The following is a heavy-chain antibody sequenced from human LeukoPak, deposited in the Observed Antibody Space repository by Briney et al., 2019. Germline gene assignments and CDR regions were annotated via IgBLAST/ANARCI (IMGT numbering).Heavy chain of an antibody. CDR3: ARVGPPLAYGITGADDLWYAFDI. D-gene: IGHD1-20*01. J-gene: IGHJ3*02. Sequence: ASVKVSCKASGYTFTNNFMHWVRQAPGQGLEWMGWINPNSGGTNYAQKFQGRVTMTRDTSISTAYMELSRLRSDDTAVYYCARVGPPLAYGITGADDLWYAFDIWGQGTMVTVSS. CDR1: GYTFTNNF. CDR2: INPNSGGT. V-gene: IGHV1-2*02.